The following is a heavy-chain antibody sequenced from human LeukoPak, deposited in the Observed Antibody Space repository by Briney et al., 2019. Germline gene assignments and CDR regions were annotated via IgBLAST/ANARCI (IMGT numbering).Heavy chain of an antibody. CDR3: ARGPVGGSYCDY. CDR1: GGSISSGGYY. V-gene: IGHV4-31*03. Sequence: ASETLSLTCTVSGGSISSGGYYWSWIRQHPGKGLEWTGYIYYSGSTYYNPSLKSRVTISVDTSKNQFSLKLSSVTAADTAVYYCARGPVGGSYCDYWGQGTLVTVSS. D-gene: IGHD1-26*01. J-gene: IGHJ4*02. CDR2: IYYSGST.